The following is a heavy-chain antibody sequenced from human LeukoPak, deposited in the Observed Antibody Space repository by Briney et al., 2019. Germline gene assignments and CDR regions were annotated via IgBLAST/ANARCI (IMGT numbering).Heavy chain of an antibody. Sequence: SETLSLTCTVSGDSISTSNSYWGWIRQPPGKGLEWIGSIYYSGNTYYNASLKSRVTISVDTSKNHFSLKLSSVTAADTAVYYCARGNWNDVVGYYFDYWGQGTLVTVSS. CDR1: GDSISTSNSY. J-gene: IGHJ4*02. V-gene: IGHV4-39*02. CDR3: ARGNWNDVVGYYFDY. D-gene: IGHD1-1*01. CDR2: IYYSGNT.